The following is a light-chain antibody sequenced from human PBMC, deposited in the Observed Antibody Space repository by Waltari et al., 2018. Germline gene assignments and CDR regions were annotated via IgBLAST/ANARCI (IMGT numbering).Light chain of an antibody. CDR2: RNN. Sequence: QSVVTQPPSASGTHGQRVTISCSGSSPNIGKNFVYWYHQSPGKAPKLLIYRNNQRPSGVPDRFSGSKSGTSASLAISGLRSEDESDYYCATWDDSLRGWVFGGGTKLTVL. J-gene: IGLJ3*02. V-gene: IGLV1-47*01. CDR1: SPNIGKNF. CDR3: ATWDDSLRGWV.